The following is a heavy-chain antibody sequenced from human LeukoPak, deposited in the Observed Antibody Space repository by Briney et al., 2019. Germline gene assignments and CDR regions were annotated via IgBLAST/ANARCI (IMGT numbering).Heavy chain of an antibody. J-gene: IGHJ4*02. CDR3: ARVVASYPDY. V-gene: IGHV3-21*01. Sequence: GGSLRLSCAASGFTFSSYSMNWVRQAPGRGLEWVSSISSSSSYIYYADSVKGRFTISRDNAKNSLYLQMNSLRAEDTAVYYCARVVASYPDYWGQGTLVTVSS. CDR1: GFTFSSYS. D-gene: IGHD1-26*01. CDR2: ISSSSSYI.